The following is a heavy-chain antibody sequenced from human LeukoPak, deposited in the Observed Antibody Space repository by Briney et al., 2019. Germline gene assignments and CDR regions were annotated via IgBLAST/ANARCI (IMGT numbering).Heavy chain of an antibody. V-gene: IGHV3-30-3*01. D-gene: IGHD6-13*01. CDR1: GFTFSSYA. CDR2: ISYDGSNK. CDR3: ARDPKRGPRSLVRGKLDY. J-gene: IGHJ4*02. Sequence: GGSLRLSCAASGFTFSSYAMHWVRQAPGKGLEWVAVISYDGSNKYYADSVKGRFTISRDNSKNTLYLQMNSLRAEDTAVHYCARDPKRGPRSLVRGKLDYWGQGTLVTVSS.